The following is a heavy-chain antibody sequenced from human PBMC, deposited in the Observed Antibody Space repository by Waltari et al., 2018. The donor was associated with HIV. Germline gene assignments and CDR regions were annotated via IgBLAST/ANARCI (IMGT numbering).Heavy chain of an antibody. CDR2: AIPMFRTS. CDR3: AAARETMGVDFDS. Sequence: QVQLVQSGAEVKKPGSSVKVSCKASGGAFVSHTFNWVRQAPGKGLEWKGRAIPMFRTSNYARKFQGRVTITADKSTTSAYMELNGLRIDDMALYYCAAARETMGVDFDSWGQGTLVTVS. CDR1: GGAFVSHT. V-gene: IGHV1-69*08. D-gene: IGHD3-10*01. J-gene: IGHJ5*01.